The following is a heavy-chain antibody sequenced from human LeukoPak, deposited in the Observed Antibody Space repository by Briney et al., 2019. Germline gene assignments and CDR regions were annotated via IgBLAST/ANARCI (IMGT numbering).Heavy chain of an antibody. CDR1: GFTFSSYS. Sequence: GGSLRLSCAASGFTFSSYSMNWVRQAPGEGLEWVSSISSSSSYIYYADSVKGRFTISRDNAKNSLYLQMNSLRAEDTAVYYCARDLDSGSQFDYWGQGTLVTVSS. CDR3: ARDLDSGSQFDY. CDR2: ISSSSSYI. D-gene: IGHD1-26*01. V-gene: IGHV3-21*01. J-gene: IGHJ4*02.